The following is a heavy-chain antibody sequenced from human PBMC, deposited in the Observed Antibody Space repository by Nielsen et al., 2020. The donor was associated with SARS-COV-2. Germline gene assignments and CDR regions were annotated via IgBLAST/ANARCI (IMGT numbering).Heavy chain of an antibody. CDR1: MYTSRRRY. Sequence: SSVPSMYTSRRRYCYSSQQGPAQRVQKRVVKNSSGGRAIYAQMFQDRVTVTRDTSTSTVYMELSSLRSEDTAVYYCARGGPVVVDSFDYWGQGTLVTVSS. J-gene: IGHJ4*02. CDR2: KNSSGGRA. V-gene: IGHV1-46*01. CDR3: ARGGPVVVDSFDY. D-gene: IGHD2-15*01.